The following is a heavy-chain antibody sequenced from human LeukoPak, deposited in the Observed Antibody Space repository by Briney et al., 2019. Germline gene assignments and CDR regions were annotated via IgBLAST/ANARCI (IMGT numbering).Heavy chain of an antibody. J-gene: IGHJ3*01. D-gene: IGHD2-15*01. CDR3: ASEGAGHCYDASCMGSFDL. V-gene: IGHV1-2*02. CDR1: GYPFIDYY. CDR2: INPNTGDT. Sequence: ASVKVSCKASGYPFIDYYLHWVRQAPGQGLEWMGCINPNTGDTNSAQNFQGRVIMTRDTSITTAYMELSRLKSDDTALYYCASEGAGHCYDASCMGSFDLWGQGTTVAVSS.